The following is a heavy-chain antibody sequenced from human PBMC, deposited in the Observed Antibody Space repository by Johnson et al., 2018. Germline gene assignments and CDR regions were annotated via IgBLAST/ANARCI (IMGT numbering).Heavy chain of an antibody. V-gene: IGHV3-30*03. D-gene: IGHD3-16*01. CDR2: SSCDGCNK. J-gene: IGHJ6*02. CDR3: VRESFTYTWSVYYYYGVDV. CDR1: GFTFPSCG. Sequence: QVQLVQSGGGVVQPGRSLRLSCAASGFTFPSCGMHWVRQAPGKGLEWVALSSCDGCNKYYADSVKGRFTISRDIARNSLYLQMNSLRAEDTAVYYCVRESFTYTWSVYYYYGVDVWGQGTTVTVSS.